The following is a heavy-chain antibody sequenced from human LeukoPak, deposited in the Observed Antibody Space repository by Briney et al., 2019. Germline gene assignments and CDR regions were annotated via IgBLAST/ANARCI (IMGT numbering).Heavy chain of an antibody. J-gene: IGHJ4*02. Sequence: ATVKVSCKASGYTFTSYGISWVRQAPGQGLEWMGWISAYNGNTNYAQKLQGRVTMTTDTSTSTAYMELRSLRSDDTAVYYCARDPGYSYGPYYFDYWGQGTLVTVSS. V-gene: IGHV1-18*01. CDR3: ARDPGYSYGPYYFDY. CDR1: GYTFTSYG. D-gene: IGHD5-18*01. CDR2: ISAYNGNT.